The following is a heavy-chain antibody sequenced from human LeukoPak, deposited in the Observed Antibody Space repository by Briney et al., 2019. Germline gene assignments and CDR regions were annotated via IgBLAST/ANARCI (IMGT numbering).Heavy chain of an antibody. J-gene: IGHJ4*02. CDR1: GFTFDDYA. V-gene: IGHV3-9*01. CDR3: AKDRSSSWYPYDY. D-gene: IGHD6-13*01. Sequence: GRSLRLSCAASGFTFDDYAMHWVRQAPGKGLEWVSGITWNSGSIGYADSVKGRFTISRDNAKNSLYLQMNSLRAEDTALYYCAKDRSSSWYPYDYWGQGTLVTVSS. CDR2: ITWNSGSI.